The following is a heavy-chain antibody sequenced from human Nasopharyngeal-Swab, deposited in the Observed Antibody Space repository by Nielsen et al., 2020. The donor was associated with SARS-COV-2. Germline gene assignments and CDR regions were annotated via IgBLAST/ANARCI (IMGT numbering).Heavy chain of an antibody. Sequence: GGSLRLSCAASGFTFSSYSMNWVRQAPGKGLEWVSYISSSSSTIYYADSVKGRFTISRDNAKNSLYLQMNSLRDEDTAVYYCVRGITGTRRPDAFDIWGQGTMVTVSS. CDR2: ISSSSSTI. CDR3: VRGITGTRRPDAFDI. D-gene: IGHD1-20*01. V-gene: IGHV3-48*02. J-gene: IGHJ3*02. CDR1: GFTFSSYS.